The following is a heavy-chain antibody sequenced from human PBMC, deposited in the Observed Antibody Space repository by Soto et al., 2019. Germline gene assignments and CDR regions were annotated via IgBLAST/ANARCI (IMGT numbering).Heavy chain of an antibody. Sequence: GGSLRLSCAASGFTFSSYGMHWVRQAPGKGLEWVAVISYDGSNKYYADSVKGRFTISRDNSKNTLYLQMNSLIAEDTAVYYCATDLYYDRSGNPNWFDPWGQGTLVTVSS. CDR1: GFTFSSYG. CDR2: ISYDGSNK. D-gene: IGHD3-22*01. CDR3: ATDLYYDRSGNPNWFDP. V-gene: IGHV3-30*03. J-gene: IGHJ5*02.